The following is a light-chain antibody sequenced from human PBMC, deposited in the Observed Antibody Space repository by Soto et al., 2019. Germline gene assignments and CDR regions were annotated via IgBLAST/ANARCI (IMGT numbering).Light chain of an antibody. Sequence: QPVLTQSPSASASLGASVKLTCTLSSGHSNYAIAWHQQQSEKGPRYLMKLNSDGSHSKGGGIPDRFSGASSGAERYLTISSLQSEDEADYCCQTWGSGIVVFGGGTQLTVL. CDR2: LNSDGSH. CDR1: SGHSNYA. J-gene: IGLJ2*01. CDR3: QTWGSGIVV. V-gene: IGLV4-69*01.